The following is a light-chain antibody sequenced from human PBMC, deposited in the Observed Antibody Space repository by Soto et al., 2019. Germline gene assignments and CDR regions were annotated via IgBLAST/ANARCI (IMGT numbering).Light chain of an antibody. CDR1: QGISSR. V-gene: IGKV1-8*01. CDR3: QKYFSYPLT. CDR2: TAS. J-gene: IGKJ4*01. Sequence: AIRMTQTPSSFSASTGDRVTITCRASQGISSRLAWYQVKPGKAPRLLIYTASYLESGVPSRFSGSGSGTDFTLTISSLQSEDFAVYYCQKYFSYPLTFGGGTKVEIK.